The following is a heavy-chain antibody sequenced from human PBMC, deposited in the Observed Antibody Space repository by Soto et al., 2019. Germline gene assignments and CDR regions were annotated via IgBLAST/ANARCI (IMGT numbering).Heavy chain of an antibody. CDR2: ISGSGGST. D-gene: IGHD5-12*01. V-gene: IGHV3-23*01. J-gene: IGHJ4*02. CDR3: AQAVGGSTGGY. CDR1: GFTFSSYA. Sequence: GSLRLSCAASGFTFSSYAMSWVRQAPGKGLEWVSAISGSGGSTYYADSVKGRFTISRDNSKNTLYLQMNSLRAEDTAVYYCAQAVGGSTGGYWGQGTLVTVSS.